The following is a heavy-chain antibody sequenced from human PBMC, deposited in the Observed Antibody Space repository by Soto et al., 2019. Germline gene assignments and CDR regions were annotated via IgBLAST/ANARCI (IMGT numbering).Heavy chain of an antibody. Sequence: EVQLVESGGGLVQPGGSLRLSCAASGFTLSNYWMVWVRQAPEKGPEWVATIKQDGSEKYYVDSVKGRFTISRDNTKNSLYLQMNSLRAEDTALYYCARETSADSFWGQGTRVTVSS. J-gene: IGHJ4*02. CDR1: GFTLSNYW. CDR2: IKQDGSEK. V-gene: IGHV3-7*01. D-gene: IGHD2-21*01. CDR3: ARETSADSF.